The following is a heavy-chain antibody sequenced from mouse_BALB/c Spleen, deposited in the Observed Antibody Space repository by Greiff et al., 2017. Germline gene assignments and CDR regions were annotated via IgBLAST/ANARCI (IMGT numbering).Heavy chain of an antibody. CDR3: TREEVSRAMDY. CDR1: GFTFSSYT. V-gene: IGHV5-6-4*01. J-gene: IGHJ4*01. Sequence: EVKLVESGGGLVKPGGSLKLSCAASGFTFSSYTMSWVRQTPEKRLEWVATISSGGSYTYYPDSVKGRFTISRDNAKNTLYLQMSSLKSEDTAMYYCTREEVSRAMDYWGQGTSVTVSS. CDR2: ISSGGSYT.